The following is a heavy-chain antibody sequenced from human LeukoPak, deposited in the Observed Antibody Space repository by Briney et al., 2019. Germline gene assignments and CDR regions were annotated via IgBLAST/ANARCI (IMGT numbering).Heavy chain of an antibody. CDR2: IYYSGST. CDR1: GGSISSSSYY. Sequence: PSETLSLTCTVSGGSISSSSYYWGWIRQPPGKGLEWIGSIYYSGSTYYNPSLKSRVTISVDTSKNQFSLKLSSVTAADTAVYYCARHEVGQYSSGSQVDYWGQGTLVTVSS. V-gene: IGHV4-39*01. J-gene: IGHJ4*02. CDR3: ARHEVGQYSSGSQVDY. D-gene: IGHD6-19*01.